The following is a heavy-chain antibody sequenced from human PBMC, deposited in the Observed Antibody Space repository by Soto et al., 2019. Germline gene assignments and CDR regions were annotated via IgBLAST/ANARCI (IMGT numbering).Heavy chain of an antibody. J-gene: IGHJ4*02. Sequence: WASVKVSCKASGYTFTTSGIQWVRQAPGQGLEWLGWINAGSGNSRYSQKFQGRITITRDTTASTAYMELSTLRSEDTAVYYCARDVVMKIFGVATHYWGQGTLVTVSS. V-gene: IGHV1-3*01. CDR3: ARDVVMKIFGVATHY. CDR2: INAGSGNS. D-gene: IGHD3-3*01. CDR1: GYTFTTSG.